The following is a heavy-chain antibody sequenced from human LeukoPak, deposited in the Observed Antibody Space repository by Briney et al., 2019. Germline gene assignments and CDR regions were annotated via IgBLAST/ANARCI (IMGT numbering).Heavy chain of an antibody. J-gene: IGHJ5*02. V-gene: IGHV1-18*04. Sequence: ASVKVSCKASGSTFTSYGISWVRQAPGHGLEWMGWISAYNGNTNYAQKLQGRVTMTTDTSTSTAYMELRSLRSDDTAVYYCAGTYCSGGSRHNWFDPWGQGTLVTVSS. CDR3: AGTYCSGGSRHNWFDP. D-gene: IGHD2-15*01. CDR2: ISAYNGNT. CDR1: GSTFTSYG.